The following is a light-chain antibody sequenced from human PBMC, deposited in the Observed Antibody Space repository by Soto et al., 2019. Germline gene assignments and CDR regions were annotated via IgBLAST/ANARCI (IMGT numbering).Light chain of an antibody. V-gene: IGKV1-33*01. Sequence: DIQMTQSPSSLSASVGDRVTITCQASQDIGIYLHWYQQKPGKAPKLLIYDASNLEIGVPSMFSRSGSGTDFTLTISSLQPEDYATYYCQYYNSLPVTFGGGTKMEIK. CDR2: DAS. CDR3: QYYNSLPVT. CDR1: QDIGIY. J-gene: IGKJ4*01.